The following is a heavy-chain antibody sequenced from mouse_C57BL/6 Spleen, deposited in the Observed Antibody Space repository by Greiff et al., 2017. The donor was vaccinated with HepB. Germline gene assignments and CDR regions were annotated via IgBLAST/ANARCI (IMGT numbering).Heavy chain of an antibody. Sequence: QVQLQQPGAELVKPGASVKLSCKASGYTFTSYWMHWVKQRPGQGLEWIGMIHPNSGSTNYNEKFKSKATLTVDKSSSTAYMQLSSLTSEDSAVYYCARRLRGGAMDYWGQGTSVTVSS. CDR2: IHPNSGST. V-gene: IGHV1-64*01. CDR3: ARRLRGGAMDY. CDR1: GYTFTSYW. D-gene: IGHD2-4*01. J-gene: IGHJ4*01.